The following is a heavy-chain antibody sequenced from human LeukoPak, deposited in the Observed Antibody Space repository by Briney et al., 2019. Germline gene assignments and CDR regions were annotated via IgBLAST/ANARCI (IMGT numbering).Heavy chain of an antibody. CDR2: IRQDGVAK. Sequence: PGGSLRLSCAASGFTLSSYWMSWVRQAPGKGLEWVVNIRQDGVAKNYVDSVKGRFTISRDNARNSLYLQLNSLRAEDTAVYYCAKTGARSVDLYYFDYWGQGTLVTVSS. J-gene: IGHJ4*02. CDR1: GFTLSSYW. D-gene: IGHD1-14*01. CDR3: AKTGARSVDLYYFDY. V-gene: IGHV3-7*01.